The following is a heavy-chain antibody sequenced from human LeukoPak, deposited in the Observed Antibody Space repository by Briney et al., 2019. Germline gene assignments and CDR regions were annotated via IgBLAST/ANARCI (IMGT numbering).Heavy chain of an antibody. CDR2: INPNSGGT. CDR1: GYTFTGYY. V-gene: IGHV1-2*06. Sequence: ASVKVSCKASGYTFTGYYMHWVRQAPGQGLEWMGRINPNSGGTNYAQKFQGRVTMTRDTSISTAYMELSRLRSDDTAVYYCARDLGYCSSTTCYRKYFDYWGQGTLVTVSS. J-gene: IGHJ4*02. CDR3: ARDLGYCSSTTCYRKYFDY. D-gene: IGHD2-2*02.